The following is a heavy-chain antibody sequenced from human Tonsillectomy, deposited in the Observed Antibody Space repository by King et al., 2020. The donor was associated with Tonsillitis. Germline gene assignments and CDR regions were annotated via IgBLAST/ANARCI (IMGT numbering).Heavy chain of an antibody. V-gene: IGHV4-59*08. J-gene: IGHJ4*02. Sequence: VQLQESGPGVVKPSETLSLTCNVSGGSIYSYYWSWIRQPPGKGLEWVGNVYHTGSTNYNPSLNGRVTISVDRSNNHFSLKLTSVTAADTAVYFCARHYGTSWVDSWGQGALVTVSS. CDR1: GGSIYSYY. CDR3: ARHYGTSWVDS. CDR2: VYHTGST. D-gene: IGHD6-13*01.